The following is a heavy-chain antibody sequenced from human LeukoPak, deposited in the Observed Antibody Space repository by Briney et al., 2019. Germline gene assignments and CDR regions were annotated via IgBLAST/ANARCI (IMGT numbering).Heavy chain of an antibody. V-gene: IGHV3-15*05. CDR3: VGYCSGGNCPNAFDI. J-gene: IGHJ3*02. D-gene: IGHD2-15*01. Sequence: GGSLRLCCAASGFTFSNAWMSWVRQATGKGLEWVGRIKSKTDGGTTDYAAPVKGRFTISRDDSKNTLYLQMNSLKTEDTAVYYCVGYCSGGNCPNAFDIWGQGTMVTVSS. CDR2: IKSKTDGGTT. CDR1: GFTFSNAW.